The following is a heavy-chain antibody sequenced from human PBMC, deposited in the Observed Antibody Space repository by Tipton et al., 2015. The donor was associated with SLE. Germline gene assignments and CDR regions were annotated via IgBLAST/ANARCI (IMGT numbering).Heavy chain of an antibody. CDR2: IRSKPYGGTT. J-gene: IGHJ4*02. CDR3: ARGGVVPEY. D-gene: IGHD1-26*01. CDR1: GFTFGDYA. Sequence: SLRLSCTGSGFTFGDYAMTWVRQAPGKGLEWVGFIRSKPYGGTTEYAASVKGRFTISRDDSKGIAYLQINSLTTADTGFYYCARGGVVPEYWGQGTLVTVSS. V-gene: IGHV3-49*04.